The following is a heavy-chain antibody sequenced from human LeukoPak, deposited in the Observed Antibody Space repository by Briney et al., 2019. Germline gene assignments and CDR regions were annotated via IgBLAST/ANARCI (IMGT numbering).Heavy chain of an antibody. V-gene: IGHV1-69*13. Sequence: ASVKVSCKASGGTFSSYAISWVRQAPGQGLEWMGGIIPIFGTANYAQKFQGRVTITADESTSTAYMELSSLRSEDTAVYYCAREGRFYYGSGSHNFDYWGQGTLVTVSS. D-gene: IGHD3-10*01. J-gene: IGHJ4*02. CDR3: AREGRFYYGSGSHNFDY. CDR2: IIPIFGTA. CDR1: GGTFSSYA.